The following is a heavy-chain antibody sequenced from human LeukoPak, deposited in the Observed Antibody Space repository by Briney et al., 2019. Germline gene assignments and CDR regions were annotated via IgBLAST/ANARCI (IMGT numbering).Heavy chain of an antibody. D-gene: IGHD3-16*01. Sequence: NPGGSLRLSCAASGFTFSSYSMNWVRQAPGKGLEWVSSISSSSSYIYYADSVKGRFTISRDNAKNSLYLQMNSLRAEDTAVYYCARADSYDYVWGSYIGLFDYWGQGTLVTVSS. V-gene: IGHV3-21*01. CDR3: ARADSYDYVWGSYIGLFDY. CDR1: GFTFSSYS. CDR2: ISSSSSYI. J-gene: IGHJ4*02.